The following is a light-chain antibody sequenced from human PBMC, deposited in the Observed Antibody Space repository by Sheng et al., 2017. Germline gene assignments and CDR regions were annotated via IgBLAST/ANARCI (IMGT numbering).Light chain of an antibody. J-gene: IGKJ3*01. Sequence: IQLTQSPSSLSASVGDRVTITCRASQGISSYLAWYQQKPGKAPKLLIYGASTLKSGVPSRFSGSGSGTDFTLTISSLQPEDFATYYCQQLNSFPFTFGPGTKVAIK. CDR2: GAS. CDR3: QQLNSFPFT. V-gene: IGKV1-9*01. CDR1: QGISSY.